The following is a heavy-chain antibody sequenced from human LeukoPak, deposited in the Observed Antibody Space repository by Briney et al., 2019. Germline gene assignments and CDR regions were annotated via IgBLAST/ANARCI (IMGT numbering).Heavy chain of an antibody. CDR3: ARRYCTNGVCVFDY. CDR1: GYTFSNYG. CDR2: ISAYNGDT. Sequence: ASVKVSCKASGYTFSNYGISWVRQAPGQGLEWMGWISAYNGDTNYAQKLQGRVTLTTDTSTSTAYMELRSLRSDDTAVYYCARRYCTNGVCVFDYWGQGTLVTVSS. J-gene: IGHJ4*02. D-gene: IGHD2-8*01. V-gene: IGHV1-18*01.